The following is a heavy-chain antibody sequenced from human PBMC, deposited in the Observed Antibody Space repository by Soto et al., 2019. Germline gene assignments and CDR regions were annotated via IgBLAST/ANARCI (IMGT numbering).Heavy chain of an antibody. V-gene: IGHV1-69*13. CDR3: AREARYCSGGSCYHWFDP. CDR1: GGTFSSYA. D-gene: IGHD2-15*01. J-gene: IGHJ5*02. CDR2: IIPIFGTA. Sequence: ASVKVSCKASGGTFSSYAISWVRQAPGQGLEWMGGIIPIFGTANYAQKFQGRVTITADESTSTAYMELSSLRSEDTAVYYCAREARYCSGGSCYHWFDPWGQGTLVTVSS.